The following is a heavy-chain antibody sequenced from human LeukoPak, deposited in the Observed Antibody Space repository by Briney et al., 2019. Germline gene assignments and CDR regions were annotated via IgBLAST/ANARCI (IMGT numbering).Heavy chain of an antibody. CDR3: ARAKYYDSRGYSVREAYDI. CDR1: GFTFSSYG. J-gene: IGHJ3*02. V-gene: IGHV3-30*19. Sequence: PGGSLRLSCAASGFTFSSYGMRWVRQAPGKGLEWVAVISHDGNIKYHADSMKDRFTISRDNSRNTLYLQMNNLRPEDTAVYSCARAKYYDSRGYSVREAYDIWGQGTMVTVSS. CDR2: ISHDGNIK. D-gene: IGHD3-22*01.